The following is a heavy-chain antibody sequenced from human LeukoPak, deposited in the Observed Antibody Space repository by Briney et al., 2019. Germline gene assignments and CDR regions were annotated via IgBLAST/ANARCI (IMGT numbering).Heavy chain of an antibody. V-gene: IGHV4-4*02. D-gene: IGHD3-10*01. CDR2: IYHSEST. J-gene: IGHJ4*02. Sequence: SETLSLTCAVSGGSISSSNWWSWVRQPPGKGLEWIGEIYHSESTNYNPSLKSRVTISVDKSKNQFSLKLSSVTAADTAVYYCARDLWFGEFLGYWGQGTLSPSPQ. CDR3: ARDLWFGEFLGY. CDR1: GGSISSSNW.